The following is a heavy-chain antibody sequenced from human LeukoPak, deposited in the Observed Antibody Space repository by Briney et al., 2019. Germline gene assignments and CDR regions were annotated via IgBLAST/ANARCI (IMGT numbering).Heavy chain of an antibody. CDR2: INGDGTTT. D-gene: IGHD5-12*01. J-gene: IGHJ4*02. CDR1: GFTFKTYW. CDR3: ASDREREYSGYDPLDY. V-gene: IGHV3-74*03. Sequence: GGSLRLSCGASGFTFKTYWMPWVRQTPGEGLVWVSGINGDGTTTTYMDPVRGRFTISRDNAKNTLYLQMNSLRAEDTAVYYCASDREREYSGYDPLDYWGQGTLVTVSS.